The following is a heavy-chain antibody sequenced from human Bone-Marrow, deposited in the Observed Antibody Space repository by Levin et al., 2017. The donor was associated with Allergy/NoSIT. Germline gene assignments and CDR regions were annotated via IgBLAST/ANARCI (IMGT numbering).Heavy chain of an antibody. D-gene: IGHD6-25*01. CDR2: ISGSGGST. V-gene: IGHV3-23*01. J-gene: IGHJ4*02. CDR1: GFTFSSYA. CDR3: AKTGIAAAGTFDY. Sequence: GGSLRLSCAASGFTFSSYAMNWVRQTPGKGLEWVSGISGSGGSTYYADSVKGRFTISRDNSKTTVYLQMNSLRAQDTATYYCAKTGIAAAGTFDYWGQGTLVTVSS.